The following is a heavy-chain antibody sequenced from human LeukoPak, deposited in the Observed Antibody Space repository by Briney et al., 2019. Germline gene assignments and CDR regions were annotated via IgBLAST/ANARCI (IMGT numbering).Heavy chain of an antibody. V-gene: IGHV4-39*01. CDR2: IYYSGST. Sequence: SETLSLTCTVSGGSISSSSYYWGWIRQPPGKGLGWIGSIYYSGSTYYNPSLKSRVTISVDTSKNQFSLKLSSVTAADTAVYYCASIAVDPYYLDYWGQGTLVTVSS. CDR1: GGSISSSSYY. D-gene: IGHD6-19*01. J-gene: IGHJ4*02. CDR3: ASIAVDPYYLDY.